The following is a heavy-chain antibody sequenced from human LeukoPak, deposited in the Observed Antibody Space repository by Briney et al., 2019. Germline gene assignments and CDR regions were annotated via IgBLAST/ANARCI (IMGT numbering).Heavy chain of an antibody. CDR3: AKDLEAAFDY. CDR1: GFTFSSYW. CDR2: MSYDGSNK. D-gene: IGHD1-1*01. J-gene: IGHJ4*02. Sequence: GGSLRLSCAASGFTFSSYWMSWVRQAPGKGLEWVAVMSYDGSNKYYADSVKGRFTISRDNSKNTLYLQMNSLRAEDTAVYYCAKDLEAAFDYWGQGTLVTVSS. V-gene: IGHV3-30*18.